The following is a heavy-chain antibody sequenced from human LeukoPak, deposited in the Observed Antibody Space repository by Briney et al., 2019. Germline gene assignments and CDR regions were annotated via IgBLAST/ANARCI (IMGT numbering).Heavy chain of an antibody. CDR3: ARGGRYYYGSGRLDY. CDR1: GFTFSSYA. CDR2: ISSSSSGI. D-gene: IGHD3-10*01. J-gene: IGHJ4*02. Sequence: GGSLRLSCAASGFTFSSYAMSWVRQAPGKGLEWVSYISSSSSGIYYADSVKGRFTISRDNAKNSLNLQMNSLRAEDTAVYYCARGGRYYYGSGRLDYWGQGTLVTVSS. V-gene: IGHV3-48*04.